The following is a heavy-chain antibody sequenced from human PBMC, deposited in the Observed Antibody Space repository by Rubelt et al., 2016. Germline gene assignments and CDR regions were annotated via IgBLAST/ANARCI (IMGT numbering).Heavy chain of an antibody. D-gene: IGHD5-24*01. V-gene: IGHV3-11*04. J-gene: IGHJ4*02. CDR3: ARERWTATIRSAGPTDY. Sequence: DSVQGRFTISRDNAKNSLYLQMNSLRAEDTAVYYCARERWTATIRSAGPTDYWGQGTLVTVSS.